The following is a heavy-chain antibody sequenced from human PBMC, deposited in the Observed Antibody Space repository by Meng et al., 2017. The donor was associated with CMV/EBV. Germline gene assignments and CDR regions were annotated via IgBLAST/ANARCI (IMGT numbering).Heavy chain of an antibody. CDR1: GRSISSYY. Sequence: SETLSLTCTVSGRSISSYYWSWIRQPPGKGLEWIGYIYYSGSTNYNPSLKSRVTISVDTSKKQFSLKLSSVTAADTAVYYCAREFIVGSGFDYWGQGTLVTVSS. CDR3: AREFIVGSGFDY. D-gene: IGHD1-26*01. J-gene: IGHJ4*02. V-gene: IGHV4-59*01. CDR2: IYYSGST.